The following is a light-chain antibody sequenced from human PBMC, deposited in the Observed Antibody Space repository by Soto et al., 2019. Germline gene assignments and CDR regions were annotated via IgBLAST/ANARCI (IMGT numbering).Light chain of an antibody. CDR1: QSVSTS. J-gene: IGKJ1*01. CDR2: DAS. CDR3: QQRSNWPWT. V-gene: IGKV3-11*01. Sequence: EIVLTQSPATLSLSPGERATLSCRASQSVSTSLAWYQQKPGQAPRLLIYDASNRATGIPARFSGSGSGTDVRITVSSLEPEDFALYYCQQRSNWPWTFGQGTKVEIK.